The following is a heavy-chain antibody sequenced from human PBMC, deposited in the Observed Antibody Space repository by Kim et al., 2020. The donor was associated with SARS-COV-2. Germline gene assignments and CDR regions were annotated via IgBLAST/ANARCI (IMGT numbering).Heavy chain of an antibody. J-gene: IGHJ4*02. CDR1: GFTFSSYS. D-gene: IGHD4-17*01. CDR2: ISSSSTI. CDR3: ARPLGEGVLFDY. Sequence: GGSLRLSCAASGFTFSSYSMNWVRQAPGKGLEWVSYISSSSTIYYADSVKGRFTISRDNAKNSLYLQMNSLRAEDTAVYYCARPLGEGVLFDYWGQGTLV. V-gene: IGHV3-48*04.